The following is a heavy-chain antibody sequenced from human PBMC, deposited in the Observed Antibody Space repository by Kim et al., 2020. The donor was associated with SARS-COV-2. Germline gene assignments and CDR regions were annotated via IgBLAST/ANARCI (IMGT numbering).Heavy chain of an antibody. CDR3: AKDIPPRIVLRYFEGGYYYGMDV. CDR1: GFTFDDYA. Sequence: GGSLRLSCAASGFTFDDYAMHWVRQAPGKGLEWVSLISGDGGSTYYADSVKGRFTISRDNSKNSLYLQMNSLRTEDTALYYCAKDIPPRIVLRYFEGGYYYGMDVWGQGTTVTVSS. J-gene: IGHJ6*02. CDR2: ISGDGGST. D-gene: IGHD3-9*01. V-gene: IGHV3-43*02.